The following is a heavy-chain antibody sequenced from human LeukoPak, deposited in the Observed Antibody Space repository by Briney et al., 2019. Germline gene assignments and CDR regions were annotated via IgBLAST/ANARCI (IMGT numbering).Heavy chain of an antibody. Sequence: ASVKVSCKASGYTFTSYDINWVRQATGQGLEWMGWMNPNSGNTGYAQKFQGRVTMTRNTSISTAYMELSSRRSEDTAVYYCASSRGYCSSTSCPFDYWGQGTLVTVSS. CDR3: ASSRGYCSSTSCPFDY. CDR2: MNPNSGNT. J-gene: IGHJ4*02. V-gene: IGHV1-8*01. D-gene: IGHD2-2*01. CDR1: GYTFTSYD.